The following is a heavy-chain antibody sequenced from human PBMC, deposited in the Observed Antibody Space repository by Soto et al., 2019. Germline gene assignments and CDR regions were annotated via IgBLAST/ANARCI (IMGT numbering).Heavy chain of an antibody. J-gene: IGHJ5*02. CDR2: ISAYNGNT. V-gene: IGHV1-18*01. CDR1: GYTFTSYG. D-gene: IGHD6-6*01. CDR3: ARIPRTYRSSSSRFDT. Sequence: VASVKVSCKASGYTFTSYGISWVRQAPGQGLEWMGWISAYNGNTNYAQKLQGRVTMTTDTSTSTAYMELRSLRSDDTAVYYCARIPRTYRSSSSRFDTWGQGTTGTVSS.